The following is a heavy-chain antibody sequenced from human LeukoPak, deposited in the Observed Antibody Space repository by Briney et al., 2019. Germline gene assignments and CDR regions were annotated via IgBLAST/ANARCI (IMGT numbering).Heavy chain of an antibody. CDR2: IYYSGST. J-gene: IGHJ6*02. CDR1: GGSISSSSYY. D-gene: IGHD6-13*01. Sequence: PSETLSLTCTVSGGSISSSSYYWGWIRQPPGKGLEWIGSIYYSGSTYYNPSLKSRVTISVDTSKNQFSLRLSSVTAADMAVYYCARHDLLAAAGTVIGMDVWGQGTTVTVSS. V-gene: IGHV4-39*01. CDR3: ARHDLLAAAGTVIGMDV.